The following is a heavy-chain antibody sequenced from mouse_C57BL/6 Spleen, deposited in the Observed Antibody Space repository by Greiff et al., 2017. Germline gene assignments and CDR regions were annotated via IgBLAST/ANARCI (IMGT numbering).Heavy chain of an antibody. J-gene: IGHJ1*03. V-gene: IGHV1-55*01. CDR1: GYTFTSYW. Sequence: VQLQQSGAELVKPGASVKMSCKASGYTFTSYWITWVKQRPGQGLEWIGDIYPGSGSTNYNEKFKSKATLTVDTSSSTAYMQLSRLTSEDSAVYYCARTSGSRDWDFEVWGTGTTVTVDS. CDR2: IYPGSGST. CDR3: ARTSGSRDWDFEV. D-gene: IGHD1-1*01.